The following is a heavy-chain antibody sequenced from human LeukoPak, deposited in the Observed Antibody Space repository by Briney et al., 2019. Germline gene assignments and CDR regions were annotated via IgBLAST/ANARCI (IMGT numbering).Heavy chain of an antibody. V-gene: IGHV3-48*01. CDR2: ISSSSSTI. J-gene: IGHJ3*02. CDR1: GFTFSRYS. CDR3: AWTYQLLYDDAFDI. Sequence: GGSLRLSCAASGFTFSRYSMNWVRQAPGKGLEWVSYISSSSSTIYYADSVKGRFTISRDNAKNSLYLQMNSLRAEDTAMYYCAWTYQLLYDDAFDIWGQGTMVTVSS. D-gene: IGHD2-2*02.